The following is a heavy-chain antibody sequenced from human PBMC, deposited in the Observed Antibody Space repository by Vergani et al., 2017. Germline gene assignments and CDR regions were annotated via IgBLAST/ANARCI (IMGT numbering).Heavy chain of an antibody. V-gene: IGHV1-69*13. D-gene: IGHD3-10*01. J-gene: IGHJ5*02. CDR2: IIPIFGTA. CDR1: GGTFSSYA. Sequence: QVQLVQSGAEVKKPGSSVKVSCKASGGTFSSYAISWVRQAPGQGLEWMGRIIPIFGTANYAQKFQGRVTITADESTSTAYMELSSLRSEDTAVYYCARDQLSNYYGSGLGNWFDPWGQGTLVTVSS. CDR3: ARDQLSNYYGSGLGNWFDP.